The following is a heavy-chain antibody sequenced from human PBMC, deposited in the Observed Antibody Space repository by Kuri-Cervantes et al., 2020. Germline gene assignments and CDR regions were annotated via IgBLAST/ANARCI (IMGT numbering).Heavy chain of an antibody. J-gene: IGHJ3*02. CDR3: ARSIDCGGDCYSEAFDI. D-gene: IGHD2-21*02. CDR1: AGTFSSYA. Sequence: SVNVSCKDSAGTFSSYAISWARQAPGQGLEWMGGLIPIFGTANYAQKFQGRVTITADESTSTAYMELSSLRSEDTAVYYCARSIDCGGDCYSEAFDIWGQGTTVTVSS. V-gene: IGHV1-69*13. CDR2: LIPIFGTA.